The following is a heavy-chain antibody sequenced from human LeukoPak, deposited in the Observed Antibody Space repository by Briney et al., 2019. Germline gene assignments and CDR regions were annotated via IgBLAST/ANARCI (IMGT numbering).Heavy chain of an antibody. D-gene: IGHD3-22*01. CDR3: ATVSYYYDSSGYQGYFQH. Sequence: GASVKVSCKVSGYTLTELSIHWVRQAGGKGLEWMGGFDPEDGETIYAQRFQGRVTMTEDTSTDTAYMELSGLRSEDAAVYYCATVSYYYDSSGYQGYFQHWGQGTLVTVSS. CDR1: GYTLTELS. V-gene: IGHV1-24*01. CDR2: FDPEDGET. J-gene: IGHJ1*01.